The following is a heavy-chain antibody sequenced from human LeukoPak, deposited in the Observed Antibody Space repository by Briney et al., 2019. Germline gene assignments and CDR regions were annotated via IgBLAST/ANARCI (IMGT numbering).Heavy chain of an antibody. V-gene: IGHV3-21*01. CDR1: GFTFSSYW. D-gene: IGHD2-21*01. CDR3: ARDSWVIGELDY. CDR2: ISNTGHYI. J-gene: IGHJ4*02. Sequence: GGSLRLSCAASGFTFSSYWMSWVRQAPGKGLEWVSSISNTGHYIYYADSIKGRFTISRDNSKNSLYLQMNSLRAEDTAVYYCARDSWVIGELDYWGQGALVTVSS.